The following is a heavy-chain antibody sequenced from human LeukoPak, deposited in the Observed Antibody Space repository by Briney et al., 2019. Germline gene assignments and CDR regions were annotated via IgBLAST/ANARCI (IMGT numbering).Heavy chain of an antibody. CDR1: GGSISSYY. CDR2: IYYSGST. CDR3: ARLSIAAAGTYYYYYMDV. V-gene: IGHV4-59*01. Sequence: SETLSLTCTVSGGSISSYYWSWIRQPPGKGLEWIGYIYYSGSTNYNPSLKSRVTISVDTSKNQFSLKLSSVTAADTAVYYCARLSIAAAGTYYYYYMDVRGKGTTVTISS. D-gene: IGHD6-13*01. J-gene: IGHJ6*03.